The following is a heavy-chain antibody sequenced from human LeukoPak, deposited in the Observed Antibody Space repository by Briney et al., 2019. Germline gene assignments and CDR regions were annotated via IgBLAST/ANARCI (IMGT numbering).Heavy chain of an antibody. CDR1: GFTFSSYG. V-gene: IGHV3-33*06. D-gene: IGHD2-2*01. Sequence: PGRSLRLSCAASGFTFSSYGMHWVRQAPGKGLEWVAIIWYDGSSKYSADSVKGRFTISRDNSKNTLYLQMNSLRAEDTAVYYCAKAPYDIVVVPAIDYWGQGTLVTVSS. J-gene: IGHJ4*02. CDR3: AKAPYDIVVVPAIDY. CDR2: IWYDGSSK.